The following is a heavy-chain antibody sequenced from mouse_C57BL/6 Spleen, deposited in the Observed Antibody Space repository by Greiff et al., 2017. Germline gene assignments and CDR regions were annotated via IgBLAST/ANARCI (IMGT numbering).Heavy chain of an antibody. Sequence: EVMLVESGGGLVQPKGSLKLSCAASGFSFNTYAMNWVRQAPGKGLEWVARIRSKSNNYATYYADSVKDRFTISRDDSESMLYLQMNNLKTEDTAMYYCVRQDYYGSSDYWGQGTTLTVSS. V-gene: IGHV10-1*01. CDR2: IRSKSNNYAT. CDR3: VRQDYYGSSDY. J-gene: IGHJ2*01. CDR1: GFSFNTYA. D-gene: IGHD1-1*01.